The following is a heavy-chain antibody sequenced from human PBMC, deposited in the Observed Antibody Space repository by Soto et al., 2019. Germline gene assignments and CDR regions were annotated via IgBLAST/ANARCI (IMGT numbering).Heavy chain of an antibody. CDR3: ARIFKPMSIKIVRVVPPEAYFDY. CDR1: GYSFTNHG. Sequence: ASVKVSCKASGYSFTNHGFSWVRQAPGQGLEWMGWINAYSGATDSAQKFQGRVTMTTDTSTSTAYMELRGLRSDDTAIYYCARIFKPMSIKIVRVVPPEAYFDYWG. D-gene: IGHD3-3*01. V-gene: IGHV1-18*01. CDR2: INAYSGAT. J-gene: IGHJ4*01.